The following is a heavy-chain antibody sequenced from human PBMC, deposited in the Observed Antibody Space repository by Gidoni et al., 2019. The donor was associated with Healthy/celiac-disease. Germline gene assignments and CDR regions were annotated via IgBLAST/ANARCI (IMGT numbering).Heavy chain of an antibody. CDR2: IKQDGSEK. V-gene: IGHV3-7*01. Sequence: EVQLVESGGGLVQPGGSLRLSCAASGFTFSSYWLRWVRQAPGKGLEWVANIKQDGSEKYYVDSVKGRFTISRDNAKNSLYLQMNSLRAEDTAVYYCARWGPRYCTNGVCYGGNFDYWGQGTLVTVSS. CDR3: ARWGPRYCTNGVCYGGNFDY. D-gene: IGHD2-8*01. CDR1: GFTFSSYW. J-gene: IGHJ4*02.